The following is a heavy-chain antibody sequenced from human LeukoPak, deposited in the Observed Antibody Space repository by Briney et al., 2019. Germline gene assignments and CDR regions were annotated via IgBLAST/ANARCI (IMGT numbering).Heavy chain of an antibody. D-gene: IGHD3-9*01. CDR1: GGSISSSSYY. CDR2: IYYSGST. J-gene: IGHJ3*02. V-gene: IGHV4-39*07. Sequence: PSETLSLTCTVSGGSISSSSYYWGWIRQPPGKGLEWIGSIYYSGSTYYNPSLKSRVTISVDTSKNQFSLKLSSVTAADTAVYYCARDPIYDILTGLTSGDAFDIWGQGTMVTVSS. CDR3: ARDPIYDILTGLTSGDAFDI.